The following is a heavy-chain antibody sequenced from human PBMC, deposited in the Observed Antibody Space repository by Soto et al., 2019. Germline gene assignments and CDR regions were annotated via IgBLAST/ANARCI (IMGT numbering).Heavy chain of an antibody. CDR3: AREGKCYFCSGSIGYYYYCMDV. J-gene: IGHJ6*02. CDR2: IYYSGST. Sequence: SKNPYITSTVYGGSISSYYWSWIRQPPGKGLEWIGYIYYSGSTNYNPSLKSRVTISVDTSKNKFSLKLSSVTAADTAVYYCAREGKCYFCSGSIGYYYYCMDVWVPVNTVT. V-gene: IGHV4-59*01. D-gene: IGHD3-3*01. CDR1: GGSISSYY.